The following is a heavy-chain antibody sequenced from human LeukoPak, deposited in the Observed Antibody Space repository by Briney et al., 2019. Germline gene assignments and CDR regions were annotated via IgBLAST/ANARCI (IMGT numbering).Heavy chain of an antibody. Sequence: ASVKVSCKASGYTFTSYGISWVRQAPGQGLEWMGWISAYNGNTNYAQKLQGRVTMTTDTSTSTAYMELRTLRSDDTAVYYCARADTVRLGELSHFDYWGQGTLVTVSS. D-gene: IGHD3-16*02. J-gene: IGHJ4*02. CDR3: ARADTVRLGELSHFDY. CDR1: GYTFTSYG. CDR2: ISAYNGNT. V-gene: IGHV1-18*01.